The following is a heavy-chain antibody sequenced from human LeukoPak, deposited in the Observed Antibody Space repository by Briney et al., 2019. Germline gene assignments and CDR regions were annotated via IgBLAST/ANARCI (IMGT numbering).Heavy chain of an antibody. J-gene: IGHJ4*02. D-gene: IGHD6-13*01. V-gene: IGHV3-74*01. CDR1: GFTFSSYW. Sequence: GGSLKLSCAASGFTFSSYWMHWVRQAPGKGLVWVSRINSDGSSTSYADSVKGRFTISRDNAKNTLYLQMNSLRAEDTAVYYCARGYSSSWYLGYWGQGTLVTVSS. CDR2: INSDGSST. CDR3: ARGYSSSWYLGY.